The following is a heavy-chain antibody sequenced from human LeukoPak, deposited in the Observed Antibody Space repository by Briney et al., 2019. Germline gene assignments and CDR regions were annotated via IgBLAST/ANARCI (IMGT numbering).Heavy chain of an antibody. CDR3: ARELGYCSSTSCYYYFDY. Sequence: GASVKVSCKASRYTFTGYYMHWVRQAPGQGLEWMGWINPNSGGTNYAQKFQGRVTMTRDTSISTAYMELSRLRSDDTAVYYCARELGYCSSTSCYYYFDYWGQGTLVTVSS. V-gene: IGHV1-2*02. CDR1: RYTFTGYY. CDR2: INPNSGGT. J-gene: IGHJ4*02. D-gene: IGHD2-2*01.